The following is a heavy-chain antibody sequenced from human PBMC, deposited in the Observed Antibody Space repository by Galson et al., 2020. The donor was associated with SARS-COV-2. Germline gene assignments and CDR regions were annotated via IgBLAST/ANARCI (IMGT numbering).Heavy chain of an antibody. D-gene: IGHD3-22*01. CDR2: INHSGST. J-gene: IGHJ4*02. Sequence: SQASQTLSLTCAVYGGSFSGYYWSWIRQPPGKGLEWIGEINHSGSTNYNPSLKSRVTISVDTSKNQFSLKLSSVTAADTAVYYCARLTPGYYYDSSGYYYFDYWGQGTLVTVSS. CDR3: ARLTPGYYYDSSGYYYFDY. V-gene: IGHV4-34*01. CDR1: GGSFSGYY.